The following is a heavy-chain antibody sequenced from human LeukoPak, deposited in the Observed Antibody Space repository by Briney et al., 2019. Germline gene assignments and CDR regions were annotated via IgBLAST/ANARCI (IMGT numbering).Heavy chain of an antibody. CDR1: GFTFSSYG. Sequence: GGSLRLSCAASGFTFSSYGMHWVRQAPGKGLEWVAFIRYDGSNKYYADSVKGRFTISRDNSKNTLYLQMNSLRAEDTAVYYCAKVSYYDSSGYYGDDYYMDVWGKGTTVTVSS. CDR3: AKVSYYDSSGYYGDDYYMDV. V-gene: IGHV3-30*02. CDR2: IRYDGSNK. J-gene: IGHJ6*03. D-gene: IGHD3-22*01.